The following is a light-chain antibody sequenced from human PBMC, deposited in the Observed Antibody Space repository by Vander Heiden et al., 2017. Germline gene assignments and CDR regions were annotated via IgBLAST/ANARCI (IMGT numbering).Light chain of an antibody. CDR3: QQRTSWPLT. CDR1: QSVITY. Sequence: EIVVIQSPATLSLSPGEIATLSCRASQSVITYLAWYQQKPGQAPRLLIYGASTRATGIPARFSGTGSGTDFTLTISSLEPEDFAVYYCQQRTSWPLTFGGGTKVEIK. V-gene: IGKV3-11*01. J-gene: IGKJ4*01. CDR2: GAS.